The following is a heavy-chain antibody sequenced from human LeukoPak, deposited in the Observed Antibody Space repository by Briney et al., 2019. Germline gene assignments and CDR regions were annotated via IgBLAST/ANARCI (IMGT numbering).Heavy chain of an antibody. Sequence: GASVKVSCKVSGYTLTELSMHWVRQAPGQGLEWMGWINPNSGGTNYAQKFQGRVTMTRDTSISTAYMELSRLRSDDTAVYYCASDSSGYYRDWGQGTLVTVSS. CDR1: GYTLTELS. CDR3: ASDSSGYYRD. D-gene: IGHD3-22*01. V-gene: IGHV1-2*02. CDR2: INPNSGGT. J-gene: IGHJ4*02.